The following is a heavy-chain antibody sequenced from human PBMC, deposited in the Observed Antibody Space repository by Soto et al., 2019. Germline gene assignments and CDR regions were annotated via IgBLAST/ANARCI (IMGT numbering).Heavy chain of an antibody. J-gene: IGHJ4*02. CDR3: ARDRDVYCSSTSCYYGDYVPYYFDY. CDR1: GFTFSSFV. CDR2: ISSDGNKI. V-gene: IGHV3-30-3*01. Sequence: PGGSLRLSCAASGFTFSSFVLHWVRQAPGKGLEWVSLISSDGNKIYYAEYVKGRFTISRDNSQNTLYMKMNSLKGEDTAVYYCARDRDVYCSSTSCYYGDYVPYYFDYWGQGTLVTVSS. D-gene: IGHD2-2*01.